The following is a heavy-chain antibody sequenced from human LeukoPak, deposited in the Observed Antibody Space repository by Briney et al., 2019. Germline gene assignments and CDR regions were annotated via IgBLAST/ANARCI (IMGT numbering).Heavy chain of an antibody. CDR3: ARDDKYYYGSGSYYTHDY. Sequence: PGGPLRLSCAASGFTFSDYYMSWIRQAPGKGLEWVSSISSSSSYIYYADSVKGRFTISRDNAKNSLYLQMNSLRAEDTAVYYCARDDKYYYGSGSYYTHDYWGQGTLVTVSS. D-gene: IGHD3-10*01. CDR1: GFTFSDYY. CDR2: ISSSSSYI. V-gene: IGHV3-11*06. J-gene: IGHJ4*02.